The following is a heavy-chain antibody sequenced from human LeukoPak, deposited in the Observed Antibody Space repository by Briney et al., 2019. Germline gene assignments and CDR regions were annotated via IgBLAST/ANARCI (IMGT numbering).Heavy chain of an antibody. V-gene: IGHV4-39*07. CDR2: LYYSETT. J-gene: IGHJ4*02. CDR1: GASISSSPHY. CDR3: AKEFAVSDYLWGTYPQGWCFDS. Sequence: SETLSLTCTVSGASISSSPHYWVWPRQAPGKGLEWIGTLYYSETTFYKPSLKSRLTMSVDTYKHQFSLILPSVTAADTGVYFWAKEFAVSDYLWGTYPQGWCFDSWGQGNLVTVSS. D-gene: IGHD3-16*02.